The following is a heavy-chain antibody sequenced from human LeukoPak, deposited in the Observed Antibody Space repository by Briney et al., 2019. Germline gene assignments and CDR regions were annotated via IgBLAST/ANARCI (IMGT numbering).Heavy chain of an antibody. CDR1: GGSISSTSYF. CDR3: ARGGRFIIWFGELYDY. D-gene: IGHD3-10*01. CDR2: INHSGST. J-gene: IGHJ4*02. V-gene: IGHV4-39*07. Sequence: SETLSLTCTVSGGSISSTSYFWGWIRQPPGKGLEWIGEINHSGSTNYNPSLKSRVTISVDTSKNQFSLKLSSVTAADTAVYYCARGGRFIIWFGELYDYWGQGTLVTVSS.